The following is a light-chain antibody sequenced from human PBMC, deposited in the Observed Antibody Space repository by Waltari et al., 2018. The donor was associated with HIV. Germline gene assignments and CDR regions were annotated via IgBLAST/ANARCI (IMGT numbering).Light chain of an antibody. Sequence: QSALTQPPSASGSPGQSVTISSSGTISDVVGYNYVSWYQQYPGKAPKLMIYEATKRPSGVPDRFSGSKSDNTASLTVSGLQAEDEADYYCSAYAGSNNWVFGGGTKLTVL. CDR3: SAYAGSNNWV. CDR1: ISDVVGYNY. V-gene: IGLV2-8*01. CDR2: EAT. J-gene: IGLJ3*02.